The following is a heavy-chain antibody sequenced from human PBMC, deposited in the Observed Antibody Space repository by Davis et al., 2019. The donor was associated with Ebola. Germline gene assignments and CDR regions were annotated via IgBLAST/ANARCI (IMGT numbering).Heavy chain of an antibody. CDR3: ARRLIAARPYYYYGMDV. Sequence: PGGSLRLSCAASGFTFSSYSMNWVRQAPGKGLEWVSSISSSSSYIYYADSLKGRFTISRDNAKNSLYLQMNSLRAEDTAVYYCARRLIAARPYYYYGMDVWGQGTTVTVSS. J-gene: IGHJ6*02. CDR2: ISSSSSYI. V-gene: IGHV3-21*04. D-gene: IGHD6-6*01. CDR1: GFTFSSYS.